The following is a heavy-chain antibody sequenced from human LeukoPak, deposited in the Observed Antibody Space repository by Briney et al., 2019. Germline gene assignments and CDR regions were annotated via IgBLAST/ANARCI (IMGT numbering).Heavy chain of an antibody. CDR3: ARGIDY. Sequence: GGSLRLSCAASGFTFSSYGMHWVRQAPGKGLEWVALISYDGSNTYYTDSVRGRFTISRDTSKNMVSLQMNSLRVEDTAVYYCARGIDYWGRGTLVTVSS. CDR2: ISYDGSNT. CDR1: GFTFSSYG. V-gene: IGHV3-30*03. J-gene: IGHJ4*02.